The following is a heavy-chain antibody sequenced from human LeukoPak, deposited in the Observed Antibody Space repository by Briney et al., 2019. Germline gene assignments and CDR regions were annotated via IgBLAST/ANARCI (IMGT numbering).Heavy chain of an antibody. J-gene: IGHJ4*02. CDR1: VFTLSDHA. CDR3: ARNNYFAD. Sequence: GGSLTLSCSGYVFTLSDHAMHWVRQAPGKGLEWVAVISHDGLTQLYAASVRGRFTVAKDLSKSTLYLQMHSLTTEDTAVYHCARNNYFADWSQGTLVTVSS. CDR2: ISHDGLTQ. V-gene: IGHV3-30-3*01. D-gene: IGHD1/OR15-1a*01.